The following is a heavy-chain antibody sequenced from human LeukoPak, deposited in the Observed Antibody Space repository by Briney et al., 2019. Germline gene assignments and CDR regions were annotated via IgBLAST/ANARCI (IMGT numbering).Heavy chain of an antibody. Sequence: GGSLRLSCVGSGFTFSNAWMTWVRQAPGKGLEWVARINSKPDGETIDYAAPVKGRFTISRDDSKNTVYLQMNSLNSEDTAVYYCTTGTMVRGGPGFDYWGQGTLVIVSS. CDR2: INSKPDGETI. CDR1: GFTFSNAW. V-gene: IGHV3-15*01. J-gene: IGHJ4*02. D-gene: IGHD3-10*01. CDR3: TTGTMVRGGPGFDY.